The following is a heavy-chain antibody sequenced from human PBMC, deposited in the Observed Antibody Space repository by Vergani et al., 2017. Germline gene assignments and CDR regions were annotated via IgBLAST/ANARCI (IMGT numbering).Heavy chain of an antibody. D-gene: IGHD6-19*01. CDR1: GFTFDDYA. Sequence: EVQLVESGGGVVQPGGSLRLSCAASGFTFDDYAMHWVRQAPGKGLEWVSFISGDGGSTYYADSGKGRFTISRDNSKNSLYLQMNSLRTEDTALYYCAKPSYSSGWYVLVFWGQGTLVTVSS. J-gene: IGHJ4*02. CDR2: ISGDGGST. CDR3: AKPSYSSGWYVLVF. V-gene: IGHV3-43*02.